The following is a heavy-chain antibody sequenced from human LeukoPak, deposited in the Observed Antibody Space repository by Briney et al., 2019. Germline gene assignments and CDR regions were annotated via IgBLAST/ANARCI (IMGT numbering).Heavy chain of an antibody. J-gene: IGHJ4*02. V-gene: IGHV4-34*01. D-gene: IGHD3-10*01. CDR3: ARRLYYYGSGGRFDY. CDR2: INHSGST. Sequence: SETLSLTCAVYGGSFSGYYWSWIRQPPGKGLEWIGEINHSGSTNYNPSLKSRVTISVDTSKNQFSLKLSSVTAADTAVYYCARRLYYYGSGGRFDYWGQGTLVTVSS. CDR1: GGSFSGYY.